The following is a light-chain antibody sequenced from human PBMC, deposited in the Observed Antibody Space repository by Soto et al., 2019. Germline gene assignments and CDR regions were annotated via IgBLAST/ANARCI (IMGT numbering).Light chain of an antibody. V-gene: IGKV3-20*01. CDR2: GAS. CDR3: QHYAHNSPIT. J-gene: IGKJ5*01. Sequence: EIVLTQSPDTLSLSPGERATLSCRSSQSVSSRLAWYQQRPGQAPRLLLSGASSRATGIPDRFSGSGSGTDFTLTISRLEPEDFALYYCQHYAHNSPITFGQGTRLEIK. CDR1: QSVSSR.